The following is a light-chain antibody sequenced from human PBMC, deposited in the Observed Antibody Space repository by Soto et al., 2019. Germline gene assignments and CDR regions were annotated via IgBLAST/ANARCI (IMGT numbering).Light chain of an antibody. CDR2: ATS. Sequence: MVGTQSPGTLSLSPGETATLACRATQSLDSNYFTWYQQKPGQAPRLLIYATSSRDSGIPDRFSGSGSGTDLTLRIISLEPEDFAVYYCQQFGGSPPWTFGQGTKV. J-gene: IGKJ1*01. CDR1: QSLDSNY. V-gene: IGKV3-20*01. CDR3: QQFGGSPPWT.